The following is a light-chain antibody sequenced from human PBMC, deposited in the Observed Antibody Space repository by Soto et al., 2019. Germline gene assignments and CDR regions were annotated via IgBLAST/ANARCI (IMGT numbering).Light chain of an antibody. V-gene: IGKV3-11*01. CDR1: QSINTY. CDR3: QQRSDWPLIT. Sequence: EIVLTQSPATLSLSPGERATLSCRASQSINTYLAWYQQKPGQAPRLLIYDASTRATGIPARFSGSGSGTDFTLTISGLQPEEFAVYYCQQRSDWPLITFGQGTRLEMK. CDR2: DAS. J-gene: IGKJ5*01.